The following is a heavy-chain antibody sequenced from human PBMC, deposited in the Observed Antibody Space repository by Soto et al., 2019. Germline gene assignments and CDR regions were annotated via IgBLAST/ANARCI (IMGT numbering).Heavy chain of an antibody. Sequence: EVQLVESGGGLVQPGGSLRLSCAVSGFTFSNYWMHWVRQAPGKGLVWVSRLKSDGSGTMYADSVKGRLTISRDNAKNTLSLTMNSLRAAATAVYYCVRGAGDYYYSNGYLCRPCGQGTLVTLSS. D-gene: IGHD2-21*01. CDR1: GFTFSNYW. CDR3: VRGAGDYYYSNGYLCRP. CDR2: LKSDGSGT. J-gene: IGHJ5*02. V-gene: IGHV3-74*03.